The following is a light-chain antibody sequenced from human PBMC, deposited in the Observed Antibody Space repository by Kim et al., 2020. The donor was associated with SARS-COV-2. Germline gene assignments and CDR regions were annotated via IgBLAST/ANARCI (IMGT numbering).Light chain of an antibody. Sequence: QLVLTQSPSASASLGASVKLTCTLNSGYSNYAVAWHHQQPEKGPRYLMKLNSDGSHSKGDGIPDRFSGSSSGAERYLTISSLQSEDEADYYCQTWLTGPWVFGGGTQLTVL. V-gene: IGLV4-69*02. CDR3: QTWLTGPWV. J-gene: IGLJ3*02. CDR1: SGYSNYA. CDR2: LNSDGSH.